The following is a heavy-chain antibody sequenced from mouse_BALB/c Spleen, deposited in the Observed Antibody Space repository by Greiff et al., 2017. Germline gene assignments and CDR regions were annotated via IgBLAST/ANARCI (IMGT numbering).Heavy chain of an antibody. CDR2: ISDGGSYT. V-gene: IGHV5-4*02. Sequence: EVKLVESGGGLVKPGGSLKLSCAASGFTFSDYYMYWVRQTPEKRLEWVATISDGGSYTYYPDSVKGRFTISRDNAKNNLYLQMSSLKSEDTAMYYCVRDPTYYRYDEGACFAYGGEGTLWSVSA. D-gene: IGHD2-14*01. CDR1: GFTFSDYY. CDR3: VRDPTYYRYDEGACFAY. J-gene: IGHJ3*01.